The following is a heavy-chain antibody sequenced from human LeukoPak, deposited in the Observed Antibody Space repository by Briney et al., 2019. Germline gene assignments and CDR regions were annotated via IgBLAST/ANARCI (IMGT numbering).Heavy chain of an antibody. J-gene: IGHJ4*02. CDR1: GFTFSKFG. CDR2: ISSDGSHK. CDR3: ARGIAASGLDY. Sequence: GGSLRLSCAASGFTFSKFGVHWVRQAPGKGLKWVAVISSDGSHKYYADSVKGRFTISRENAKNSLYLQMNSLRAGDTAVYYCARGIAASGLDYWGQGTLVTVSS. D-gene: IGHD6-13*01. V-gene: IGHV3-30*14.